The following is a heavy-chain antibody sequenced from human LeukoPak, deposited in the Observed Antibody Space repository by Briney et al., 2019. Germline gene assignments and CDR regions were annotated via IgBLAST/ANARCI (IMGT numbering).Heavy chain of an antibody. CDR3: AKDRSGIAAAGTIDY. J-gene: IGHJ4*02. CDR1: GFAVSNYW. CDR2: IRYDGSNK. D-gene: IGHD6-13*01. V-gene: IGHV3-30*02. Sequence: GGSLRLSCAASGFAVSNYWMSWVRQAPGKGLEWVSFIRYDGSNKYYADSVKGRFTISRDNSKNTLYLQMNSMRAEDTAVYYCAKDRSGIAAAGTIDYWGQGTLVTVSS.